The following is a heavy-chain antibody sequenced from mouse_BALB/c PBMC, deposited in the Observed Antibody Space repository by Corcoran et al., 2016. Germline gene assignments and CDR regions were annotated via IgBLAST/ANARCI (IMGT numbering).Heavy chain of an antibody. CDR2: INPYNDGT. V-gene: IGHV1S136*01. Sequence: EVQLQQSGPELVKPGASVKMSCKASGYTFTSYVMHWVKQRPGQGLEWIGYINPYNDGTNDNEKFKGKATLTSDKSSSTAYMELSSLTSEDSAVYCGERGLLRRYYAMDYWGQGTSVTVSS. J-gene: IGHJ4*01. CDR1: GYTFTSYV. D-gene: IGHD1-1*01. CDR3: ERGLLRRYYAMDY.